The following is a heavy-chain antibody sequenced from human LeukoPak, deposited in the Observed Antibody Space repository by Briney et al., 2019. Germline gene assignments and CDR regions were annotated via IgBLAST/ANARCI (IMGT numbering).Heavy chain of an antibody. Sequence: ASVKVSCKASGYTFTSYGISWVRQAPGQGLGWMGWIIAYNGNTNYAQKLQGRVTMTTDTPTSTAYMELRSLRSDDTAVYYCARDAIVGATSDWGQGTLVTVSS. J-gene: IGHJ4*02. V-gene: IGHV1-18*01. D-gene: IGHD1-26*01. CDR3: ARDAIVGATSD. CDR1: GYTFTSYG. CDR2: IIAYNGNT.